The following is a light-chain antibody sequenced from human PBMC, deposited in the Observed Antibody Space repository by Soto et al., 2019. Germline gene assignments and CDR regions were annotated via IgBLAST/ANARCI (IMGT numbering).Light chain of an antibody. V-gene: IGKV3-20*01. CDR2: GTS. CDR1: QSVSSSY. J-gene: IGKJ1*01. CDR3: QQYAET. Sequence: ESVLTQSPGTLSLSPGERATLSCRASQSVSSSYLAWYQQKPGQAPRLLIYGTSSRATGIPDRFSGSGSGTDFTLTISRLEPEDVAVYYCQQYAETFGQGTKVEIK.